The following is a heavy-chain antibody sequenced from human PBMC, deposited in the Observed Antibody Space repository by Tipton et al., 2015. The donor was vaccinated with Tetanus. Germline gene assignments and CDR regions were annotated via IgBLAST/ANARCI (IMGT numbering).Heavy chain of an antibody. Sequence: QSGPEVKKPGESLKISCKGSGYSFTSYWIGWVRQMPGKGLEWMGIIYPGDSDTRYSPSFQGRVTLSADKSISTAYLQWSSPKASDTALYYWARSLVDTLGVEYDILTGYYNDYWGQGTLVTVSS. CDR1: GYSFTSYW. J-gene: IGHJ4*02. CDR2: IYPGDSDT. CDR3: ARSLVDTLGVEYDILTGYYNDY. D-gene: IGHD3-9*01. V-gene: IGHV5-51*01.